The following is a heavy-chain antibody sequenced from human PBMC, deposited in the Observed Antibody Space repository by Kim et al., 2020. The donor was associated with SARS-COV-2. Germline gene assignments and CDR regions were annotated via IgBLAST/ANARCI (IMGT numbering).Heavy chain of an antibody. Sequence: GGSLRLSCAASGFAFSNYWMHWVRQAPGKGLVWVSRLNTDGSSTYYADSVKGRFTISRDNGRNTLYLQMNGLRAEDAAVYYCTRGGHGHCSGDSCYPGEFWGQEPWSPSPQ. J-gene: IGHJ4*01. CDR2: LNTDGSST. D-gene: IGHD2-15*01. V-gene: IGHV3-74*01. CDR1: GFAFSNYW. CDR3: TRGGHGHCSGDSCYPGEF.